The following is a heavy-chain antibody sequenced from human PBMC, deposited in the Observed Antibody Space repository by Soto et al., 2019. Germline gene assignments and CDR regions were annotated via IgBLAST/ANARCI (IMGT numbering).Heavy chain of an antibody. J-gene: IGHJ2*01. Sequence: EVQLVESGGGLVQPGGSLRLFCAASGFTLSDYSMDWVRQAPGKGLEWVGRARNKVNAYTTEYAASVKGRFTISRDDPKNSLYMQMNSLIAGDRAMYYCVKEGAFPGETFWYFDLWGRGTLVTVSS. V-gene: IGHV3-72*01. CDR3: VKEGAFPGETFWYFDL. CDR2: ARNKVNAYTT. D-gene: IGHD3-16*01. CDR1: GFTLSDYS.